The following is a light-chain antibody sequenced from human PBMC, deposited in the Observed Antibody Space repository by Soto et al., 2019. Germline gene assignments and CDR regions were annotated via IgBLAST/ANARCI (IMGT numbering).Light chain of an antibody. CDR1: QSVSSSY. J-gene: IGKJ1*01. CDR2: GAS. V-gene: IGKV3-20*01. CDR3: QQYGSSPTT. Sequence: EIVLTPSPGTLSLSPGERATLSCRASQSVSSSYLAWYQQKPGQAPRLLIYGASSRATGIPDRFSGSGSGTDFTLTISRLEPEDFAVYYCQQYGSSPTTFGQATK.